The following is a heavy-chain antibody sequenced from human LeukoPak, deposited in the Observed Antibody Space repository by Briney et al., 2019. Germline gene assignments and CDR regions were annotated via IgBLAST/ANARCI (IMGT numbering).Heavy chain of an antibody. J-gene: IGHJ4*02. V-gene: IGHV4-61*02. D-gene: IGHD2-2*01. Sequence: KGLEWIGRIYTSGSTNYNPSLKSRVTISVDTSKNQFSLKLSSVTAADTAVYYCARLVPAAIWGQGTLVTVSS. CDR3: ARLVPAAI. CDR2: IYTSGST.